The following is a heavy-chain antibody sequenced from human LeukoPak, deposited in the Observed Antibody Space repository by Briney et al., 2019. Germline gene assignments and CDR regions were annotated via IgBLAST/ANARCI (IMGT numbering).Heavy chain of an antibody. V-gene: IGHV3-43*02. D-gene: IGHD7-27*01. CDR3: AKGPSSNWGYFYY. CDR1: GFTFDDYA. J-gene: IGHJ4*02. Sequence: GGSLRLSCVASGFTFDDYAMHWVRQAPGKGLEWVSLISGDGGSSDYADSVKGRFTISRDNSKNSLYLQMNSLRIEDTALYYCAKGPSSNWGYFYYWGRGTLVTVSS. CDR2: ISGDGGSS.